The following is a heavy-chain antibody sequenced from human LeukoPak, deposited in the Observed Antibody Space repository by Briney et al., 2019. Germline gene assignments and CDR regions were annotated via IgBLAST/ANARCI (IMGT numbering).Heavy chain of an antibody. D-gene: IGHD3-9*01. V-gene: IGHV3-21*01. J-gene: IGHJ4*02. CDR1: GFTFSSYS. Sequence: NPGGSLRLSCAASGFTFSSYSMNWVRQAPGKGLEWVSSISSRSSYIYYADSVKGRFTISRDNGKNSLYLQMNSLRAEDTAVYYCARSLIDYDILTGYYESHYFDYWGQGTLVAVSS. CDR2: ISSRSSYI. CDR3: ARSLIDYDILTGYYESHYFDY.